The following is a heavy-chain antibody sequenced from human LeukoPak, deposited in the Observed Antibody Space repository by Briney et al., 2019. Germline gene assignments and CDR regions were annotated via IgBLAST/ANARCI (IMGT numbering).Heavy chain of an antibody. CDR3: ARTMVTAISKRPAVLDY. Sequence: SETLSLTCTVYGGSISSYYWSWIRQPPGKGLEWIGYIYYSGSTNYNPSLKSRVTISVDTSKNQFSLKLSSVTASDTAVYYCARTMVTAISKRPAVLDYWGQGTLVTVSS. V-gene: IGHV4-59*12. CDR1: GGSISSYY. CDR2: IYYSGST. D-gene: IGHD2-21*02. J-gene: IGHJ4*02.